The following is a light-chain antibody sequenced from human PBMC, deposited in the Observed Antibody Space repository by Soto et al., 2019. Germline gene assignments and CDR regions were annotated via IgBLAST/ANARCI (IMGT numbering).Light chain of an antibody. J-gene: IGKJ1*01. CDR1: QSVPANY. CDR3: LQYGIPLWT. V-gene: IGKV3-20*01. CDR2: GAS. Sequence: EIVLTQSPGTLSLSPGERATLSCRASQSVPANYLAWYRQKPGHAPRLLIYGASSRATGIPDRFSGSGSGTDFTLTISSLEPEDLEVYYCLQYGIPLWTFGQGTKVEIK.